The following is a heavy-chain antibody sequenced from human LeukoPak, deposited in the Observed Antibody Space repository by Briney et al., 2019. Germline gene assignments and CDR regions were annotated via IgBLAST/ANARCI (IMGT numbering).Heavy chain of an antibody. J-gene: IGHJ4*02. Sequence: QPGGSLRLSCAASGFTVSGNFMNWVRQAPGKGLEWVSVIFSGGDTYYADSVKGRFTISRDNSKNTLYLQMNSLRADDTAVYYCARVWELSFDYWGQGTLVTVSS. CDR1: GFTVSGNF. CDR3: ARVWELSFDY. D-gene: IGHD1-26*01. V-gene: IGHV3-53*01. CDR2: IFSGGDT.